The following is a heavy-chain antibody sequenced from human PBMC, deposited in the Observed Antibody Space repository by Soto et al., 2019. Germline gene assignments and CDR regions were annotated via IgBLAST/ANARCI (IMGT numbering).Heavy chain of an antibody. CDR2: IYYSGST. J-gene: IGHJ5*02. Sequence: SETLSLTCTVSGVSISSGGYYWSWIRQHPGKGLEWIGYIYYSGSTYYNPSLKSRVTISVDTSKNQFSLKLSSVTAADTAVYYCAREEGGGYDHRWFDPWGQGTLVTVSS. CDR1: GVSISSGGYY. V-gene: IGHV4-31*03. CDR3: AREEGGGYDHRWFDP. D-gene: IGHD5-12*01.